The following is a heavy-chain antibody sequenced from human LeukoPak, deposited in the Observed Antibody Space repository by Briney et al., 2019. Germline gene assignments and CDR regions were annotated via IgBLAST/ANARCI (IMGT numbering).Heavy chain of an antibody. V-gene: IGHV3-66*01. CDR3: AGGGTTVTIRPFDY. Sequence: GGSLRLSCAASGFTVSSNYMSWVRQAPGKGLEWVSVIYSGGSTYYADSVKGRFTISRDNSKNTLYLQMNSLRAEDTAVYYCAGGGTTVTIRPFDYWGQGTLVTVSS. CDR1: GFTVSSNY. CDR2: IYSGGST. D-gene: IGHD4-17*01. J-gene: IGHJ4*02.